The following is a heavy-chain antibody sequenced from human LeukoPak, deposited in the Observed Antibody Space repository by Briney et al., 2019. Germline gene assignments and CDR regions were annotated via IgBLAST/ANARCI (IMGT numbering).Heavy chain of an antibody. CDR1: GYTFTSYG. CDR3: ARDAGEYYDFWSGSDY. Sequence: ASVKVSCKASGYTFTSYGISWVRQAPGQGLEWMGWISAYNGNTNYAQKLQGRVTMTTDTSTSTAYMELRSLRSDDTAVYYCARDAGEYYDFWSGSDYWGQGTPVTVSS. CDR2: ISAYNGNT. V-gene: IGHV1-18*01. J-gene: IGHJ4*02. D-gene: IGHD3-3*01.